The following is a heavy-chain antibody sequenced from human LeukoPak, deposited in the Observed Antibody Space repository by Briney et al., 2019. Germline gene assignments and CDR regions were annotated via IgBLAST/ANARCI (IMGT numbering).Heavy chain of an antibody. V-gene: IGHV3-21*01. CDR3: ARDVPRFLEWLALDYYYYYGMDV. CDR2: ISSSSSYI. D-gene: IGHD3-3*01. CDR1: GFTFSSYS. J-gene: IGHJ6*02. Sequence: GGPLRLSCAASGFTFSSYSMNWVRQAPGKGLEWVSSISSSSSYIYYADSVKGRFTISRDNAKNSLYLQMNSLRAEDTAVYYCARDVPRFLEWLALDYYYYYGMDVWGQGTTVTVSS.